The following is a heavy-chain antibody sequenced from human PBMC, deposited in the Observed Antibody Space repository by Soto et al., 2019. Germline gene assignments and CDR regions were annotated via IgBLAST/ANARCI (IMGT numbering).Heavy chain of an antibody. V-gene: IGHV3-33*01. Sequence: RLSCTASGFTFSNHGMHWVRQTPGKGLEWVAVIWYDGNPKYYADSVKGRFTISRDNSKNTLDLEMNALRAEDTAVYHCARDFHYDSSGCLDLWGQGTLVTVSS. J-gene: IGHJ3*01. CDR2: IWYDGNPK. CDR3: ARDFHYDSSGCLDL. CDR1: GFTFSNHG. D-gene: IGHD3-22*01.